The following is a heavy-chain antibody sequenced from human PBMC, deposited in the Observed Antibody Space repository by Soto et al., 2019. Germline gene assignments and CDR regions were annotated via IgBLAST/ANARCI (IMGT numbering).Heavy chain of an antibody. CDR1: GFTVSNAW. D-gene: IGHD2-15*01. V-gene: IGHV3-15*07. CDR2: IKSKTDGGTT. Sequence: GGSLRLSCAASGFTVSNAWMNWVRQAPGKGLEWVGRIKSKTDGGTTDYAAPVKGRFTISRDDSKNTLYLQMNSLKTEDTAVYYCTTYCSGGSCLYYYYYGMDVWGQGTTVTVSS. CDR3: TTYCSGGSCLYYYYYGMDV. J-gene: IGHJ6*02.